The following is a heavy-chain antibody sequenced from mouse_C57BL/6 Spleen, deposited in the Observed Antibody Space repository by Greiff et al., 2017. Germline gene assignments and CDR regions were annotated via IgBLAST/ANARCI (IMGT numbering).Heavy chain of an antibody. D-gene: IGHD1-1*01. CDR3: ASLYYGSSYWYFDV. J-gene: IGHJ1*03. CDR2: ISNGGGST. Sequence: DVQLVESGGGLVQPGGSLKLSCAASGSTFSDYYMYWVRQTPEKRLEWVAYISNGGGSTYYPDTVKGRFTISRDNAKNTLYLQMSRLKSEDTAMYYCASLYYGSSYWYFDVWGTGTTVTVSS. V-gene: IGHV5-12*01. CDR1: GSTFSDYY.